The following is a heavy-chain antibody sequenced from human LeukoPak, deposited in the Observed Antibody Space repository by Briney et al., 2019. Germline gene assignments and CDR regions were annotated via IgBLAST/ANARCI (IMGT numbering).Heavy chain of an antibody. CDR2: IRYDGNNE. CDR1: GFSFSSHG. CDR3: AKMMARGITSTPDY. J-gene: IGHJ4*02. V-gene: IGHV3-30*02. Sequence: GGSLRLSCATSGFSFSSHGIHWVRQAPGKGLEWVAFIRYDGNNEYYADSVKGRFTISRDNSKNTLYLQMNSLKPEDTAVYYCAKMMARGITSTPDYWGQGTLVTVSS. D-gene: IGHD3-10*01.